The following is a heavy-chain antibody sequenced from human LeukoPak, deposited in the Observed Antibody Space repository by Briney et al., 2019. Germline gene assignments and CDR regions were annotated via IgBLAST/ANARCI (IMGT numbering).Heavy chain of an antibody. Sequence: GGSLRLSCAASAFTFRTYAMNWVRQAPGQGLEWVSAISGSGGSAYYADSVKGRFTISRDNSKNTLYLQMNSLRAEDTAVYYCAKGYSSVYYAYFDYWGQGTLVTVSS. CDR3: AKGYSSVYYAYFDY. J-gene: IGHJ4*02. CDR2: ISGSGGSA. CDR1: AFTFRTYA. D-gene: IGHD3-22*01. V-gene: IGHV3-23*01.